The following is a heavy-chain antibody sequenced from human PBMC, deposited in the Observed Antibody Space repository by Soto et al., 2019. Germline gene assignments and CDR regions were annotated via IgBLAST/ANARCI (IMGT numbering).Heavy chain of an antibody. D-gene: IGHD2-2*01. CDR3: ASYCSSTSCYAGI. CDR1: GFTFSSYS. CDR2: ISSSSSTI. Sequence: GGSLRLSCAASGFTFSSYSMNWVRQAPGKGLEWVSYISSSSSTIYYADSVKGRFTISRDNAKNSLYLQMNSLRAEDTAVYYCASYCSSTSCYAGIWGQGTLVTVSS. V-gene: IGHV3-48*01. J-gene: IGHJ4*02.